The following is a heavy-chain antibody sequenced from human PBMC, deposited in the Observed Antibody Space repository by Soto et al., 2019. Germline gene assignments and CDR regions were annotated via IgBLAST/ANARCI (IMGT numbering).Heavy chain of an antibody. V-gene: IGHV3-30-3*01. CDR1: GFTFSSYA. D-gene: IGHD6-6*01. J-gene: IGHJ6*02. CDR3: ARDRVEYSSPERNSPYIYYYGMDV. Sequence: GGSLRLSCAASGFTFSSYAMHWVRQAPGKGLEWVAVISYDGSNKYYADSVKGRFTISRDNSKNTLYLQMNSLRAEDTAVYYCARDRVEYSSPERNSPYIYYYGMDVWGQGTTVTVSS. CDR2: ISYDGSNK.